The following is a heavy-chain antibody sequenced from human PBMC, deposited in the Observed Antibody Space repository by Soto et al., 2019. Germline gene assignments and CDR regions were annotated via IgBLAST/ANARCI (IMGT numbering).Heavy chain of an antibody. CDR1: GFTFSSYG. Sequence: GGSLRLFCVASGFTFSSYGINWVRQAPGKGLEWVAFISYDGTNKYSADSVKGRFTISRDNSKNTLHLQMNSLRPEDTAVYYCAKNLGYYGLHIWGQGTTVTVSS. J-gene: IGHJ6*02. V-gene: IGHV3-30*18. D-gene: IGHD7-27*01. CDR2: ISYDGTNK. CDR3: AKNLGYYGLHI.